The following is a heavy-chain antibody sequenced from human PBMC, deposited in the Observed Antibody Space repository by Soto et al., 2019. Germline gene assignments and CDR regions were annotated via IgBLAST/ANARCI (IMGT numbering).Heavy chain of an antibody. D-gene: IGHD3-22*01. J-gene: IGHJ3*02. CDR2: IYYSGST. CDR3: ARAIFKDSSGYSDTFDI. Sequence: QVQLQESGPGLVKPSQTLSLTCTVSGGSISSGDYYWSWIRQHPGKGLEWIGYIYYSGSTSYNPFLKSRVTISVDTSKNQFSLKLSSVTAADTAVYYCARAIFKDSSGYSDTFDIWGQGTMVTVSS. CDR1: GGSISSGDYY. V-gene: IGHV4-31*03.